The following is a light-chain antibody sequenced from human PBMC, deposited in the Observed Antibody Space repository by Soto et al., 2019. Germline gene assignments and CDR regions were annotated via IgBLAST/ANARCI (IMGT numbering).Light chain of an antibody. J-gene: IGKJ1*01. CDR1: QSVNSNY. V-gene: IGKV3-20*01. Sequence: EIVLTQSPGTLSLSPGDRATLSCRASQSVNSNYLAWYQRKPGQAPRLLIYGASNRATDIPYRFSSSGSGTDFTLTITRLEAEEFAVYYWQQYDSTPPTFGQGTNVEVK. CDR2: GAS. CDR3: QQYDSTPPT.